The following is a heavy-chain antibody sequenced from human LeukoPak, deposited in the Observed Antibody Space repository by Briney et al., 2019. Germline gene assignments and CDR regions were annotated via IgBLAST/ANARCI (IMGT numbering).Heavy chain of an antibody. CDR1: GFTFSSYG. Sequence: GRSLRLSWAASGFTFSSYGMHWVRQAPGKGLEWVAVISYDGSNKYYADSVKGRFTISRDNSKNTLYLQMNSLRAEDTAVYYCAKDRNYGDYGGYFDYWGQGTLVTVSS. CDR2: ISYDGSNK. D-gene: IGHD4-17*01. V-gene: IGHV3-30*18. J-gene: IGHJ4*02. CDR3: AKDRNYGDYGGYFDY.